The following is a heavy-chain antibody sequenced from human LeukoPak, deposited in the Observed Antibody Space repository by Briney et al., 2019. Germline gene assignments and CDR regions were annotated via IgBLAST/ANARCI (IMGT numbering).Heavy chain of an antibody. V-gene: IGHV3-30*02. CDR3: AKDQFVVVPETDAFDI. Sequence: PGGSLRLSCAASGFTFSSYGMHWVRQAPGKGLEWVAFIRYDGSNKYYADFVKGRFTISRDNSKNTLYLQMNSLRAQDTAVYYCAKDQFVVVPETDAFDIWGQGTMVTVSS. J-gene: IGHJ3*02. D-gene: IGHD2-2*01. CDR1: GFTFSSYG. CDR2: IRYDGSNK.